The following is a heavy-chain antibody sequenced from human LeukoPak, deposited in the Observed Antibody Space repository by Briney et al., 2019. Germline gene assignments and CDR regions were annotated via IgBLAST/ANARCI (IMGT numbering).Heavy chain of an antibody. Sequence: SETLTLICTVAGGSISSYYWSWIRQPPGKGLEWIGYIYYSGSTNYNPSLKSRVTISVDTSKNQFSLKLSSVTAADTAVYYCARRYCSGGNYRPVPYFFACWGQGTPVTVSS. D-gene: IGHD2-15*01. CDR2: IYYSGST. CDR3: ARRYCSGGNYRPVPYFFAC. J-gene: IGHJ4*02. CDR1: GGSISSYY. V-gene: IGHV4-59*01.